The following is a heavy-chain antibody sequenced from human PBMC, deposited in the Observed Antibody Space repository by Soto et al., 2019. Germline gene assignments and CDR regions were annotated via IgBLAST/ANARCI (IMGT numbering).Heavy chain of an antibody. CDR2: IYYSGST. D-gene: IGHD3-10*01. Sequence: PSETLSLTCTVSGGSISSSSYYWGWIRQPPGKGLEWIGSIYYSGSTYYNPSLKSRVTISVDSSKNLFSLKLNSLTAADTAVYYCARHVVRGVTEYNWFDPWGRGTLVTVSS. V-gene: IGHV4-39*01. J-gene: IGHJ5*02. CDR3: ARHVVRGVTEYNWFDP. CDR1: GGSISSSSYY.